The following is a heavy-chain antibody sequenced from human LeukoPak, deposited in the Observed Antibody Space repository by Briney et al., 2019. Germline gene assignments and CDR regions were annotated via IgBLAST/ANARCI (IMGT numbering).Heavy chain of an antibody. V-gene: IGHV3-9*01. CDR2: ISWNSGNI. Sequence: GGSLRLSCGASGFTFDDYAMHWVRQAPGKGLEWVSGISWNSGNIGYADSVKGRFTISRDNAKNSLYLQMNSLRAEDTALYYCAKDIAAGRNAFDMWGQGTMGTVSS. CDR3: AKDIAAGRNAFDM. D-gene: IGHD6-13*01. CDR1: GFTFDDYA. J-gene: IGHJ3*02.